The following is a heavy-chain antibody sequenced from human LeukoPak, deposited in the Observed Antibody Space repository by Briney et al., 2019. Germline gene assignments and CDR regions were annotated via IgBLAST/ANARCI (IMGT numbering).Heavy chain of an antibody. CDR1: DGSFSGFY. J-gene: IGHJ4*02. CDR2: IHHSGIT. V-gene: IGHV4-34*01. Sequence: SETLSLTCSVSDGSFSGFYCSWIRQVPGKGLEWLGEIHHSGITNYNPSLRSRLTLSEDTPNTQFSLKLTSVTAADTALYFCARGHSTSGFDIWGRGTQVTFSS. CDR3: ARGHSTSGFDI. D-gene: IGHD2-2*01.